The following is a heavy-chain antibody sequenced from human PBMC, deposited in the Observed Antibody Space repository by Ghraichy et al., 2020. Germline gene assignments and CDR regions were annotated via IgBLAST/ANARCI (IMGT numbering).Heavy chain of an antibody. Sequence: SETLSLTCTVSGGSISSSSYYWGWIRQPPRKGLEWIGSIYYSGSTYYNPSLKSRVTISVDTSKNQFSLKLSSVTAADTAVYYCARATMVRGRSNWFDPWGQGTLVTVSS. J-gene: IGHJ5*02. D-gene: IGHD3-10*01. CDR3: ARATMVRGRSNWFDP. CDR1: GGSISSSSYY. V-gene: IGHV4-39*07. CDR2: IYYSGST.